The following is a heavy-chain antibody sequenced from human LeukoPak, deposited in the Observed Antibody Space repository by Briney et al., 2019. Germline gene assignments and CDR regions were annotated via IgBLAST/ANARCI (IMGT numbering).Heavy chain of an antibody. V-gene: IGHV3-7*03. CDR2: IKGDGSVK. CDR1: GFTYSDYW. Sequence: GGSLRLSCVASGFTYSDYWMSWVRQGPGKGLEWVATIKGDGSVKNYVDSVKGRFTISRDNAKNSVFLQMDSLRVEDTALYCCARRGLHDYWGQGTLVTVSS. J-gene: IGHJ4*02. D-gene: IGHD5/OR15-5a*01. CDR3: ARRGLHDY.